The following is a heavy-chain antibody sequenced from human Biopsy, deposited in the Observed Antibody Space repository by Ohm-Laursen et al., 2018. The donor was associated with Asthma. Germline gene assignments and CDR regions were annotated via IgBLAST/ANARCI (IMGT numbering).Heavy chain of an antibody. CDR1: GGSFSSNY. CDR3: AGFCSGGNCPDH. CDR2: IHYSGST. V-gene: IGHV4-59*01. J-gene: IGHJ4*02. D-gene: IGHD2-15*01. Sequence: GTLSLTCAVYGGSFSSNYWSWIRQTPGRGLEWIGNIHYSGSTYSNPSLKSRVTISVDTSKKQISLRLSSVIAADTAVYYCAGFCSGGNCPDHWGQGTLVTVSS.